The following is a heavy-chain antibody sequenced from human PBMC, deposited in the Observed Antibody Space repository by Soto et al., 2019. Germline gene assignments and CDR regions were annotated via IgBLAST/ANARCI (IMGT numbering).Heavy chain of an antibody. CDR1: GFTFTSSA. Sequence: QMQLVQSGPEVNKPGTSVKVSCQASGFTFTSSAVQWVRQARGQRLAWIGGIVVGSGNTHSAQKLQERVTMTRDTSTSTAYMERSSLRSEDTAVYYCAADQRYQTRHFGYWGQGTLVTVSS. CDR2: IVVGSGNT. V-gene: IGHV1-58*01. D-gene: IGHD2-2*01. J-gene: IGHJ4*02. CDR3: AADQRYQTRHFGY.